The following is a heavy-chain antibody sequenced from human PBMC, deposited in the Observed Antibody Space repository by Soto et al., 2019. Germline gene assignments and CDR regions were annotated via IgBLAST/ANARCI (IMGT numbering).Heavy chain of an antibody. V-gene: IGHV4-30-4*01. Sequence: PSETLSLTCTVSGGSISSGDYYWSWIRQPPGKGLEWIGYIYYSGSTYYNPSLKSRVTISVDTSKNQFSLNLSSVTAADTAVYYCARELPQRQGRNMDVWGQGTTVTVSS. D-gene: IGHD1-1*01. J-gene: IGHJ6*02. CDR2: IYYSGST. CDR1: GGSISSGDYY. CDR3: ARELPQRQGRNMDV.